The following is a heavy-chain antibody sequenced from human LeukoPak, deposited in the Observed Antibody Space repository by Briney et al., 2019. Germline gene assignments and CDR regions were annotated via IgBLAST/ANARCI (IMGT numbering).Heavy chain of an antibody. CDR1: GFTFSDFA. CDR2: INGSGGST. J-gene: IGHJ3*02. CDR3: ATGTYYPGYAFDI. V-gene: IGHV3-23*01. D-gene: IGHD3-10*01. Sequence: GGSLRLSCAASGFTFSDFAMIWVRQPPGKGLEWVSDINGSGGSTYYADSVKGRFTISRDNSRNTLYLQMNSLRAEDTAVYYCATGTYYPGYAFDIWGQGTMVTVSS.